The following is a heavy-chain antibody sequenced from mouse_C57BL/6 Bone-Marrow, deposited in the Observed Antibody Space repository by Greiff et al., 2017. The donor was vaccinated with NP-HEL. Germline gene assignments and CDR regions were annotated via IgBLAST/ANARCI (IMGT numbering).Heavy chain of an antibody. Sequence: QVQLQQPGAELVKPGASVKLSCKASAYTFTSYWMHWVKQRPGQGLEWIGMIHPNSGSTNYNEKFKSKATLTVDKSSSTAYMQLSSLTSEDSAVYYCARWDTTVAHYWYFDVWGTGTTVTVSS. CDR3: ARWDTTVAHYWYFDV. D-gene: IGHD1-1*01. V-gene: IGHV1-64*01. CDR2: IHPNSGST. CDR1: AYTFTSYW. J-gene: IGHJ1*03.